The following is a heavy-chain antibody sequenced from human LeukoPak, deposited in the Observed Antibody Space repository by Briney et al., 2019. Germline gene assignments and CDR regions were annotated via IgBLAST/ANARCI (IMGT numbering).Heavy chain of an antibody. CDR3: AKDRYQLLLPDY. Sequence: HAGGSLRLSCVASGFTFSNYWMSWVRQAPGKGLEWVAFIRYDGSNKYYADSVKGRFTISRDNSKNTLYLQMNSLRAEDTAVYYCAKDRYQLLLPDYWGQGTLVTVSS. J-gene: IGHJ4*02. V-gene: IGHV3-30*02. CDR1: GFTFSNYW. CDR2: IRYDGSNK. D-gene: IGHD2-2*01.